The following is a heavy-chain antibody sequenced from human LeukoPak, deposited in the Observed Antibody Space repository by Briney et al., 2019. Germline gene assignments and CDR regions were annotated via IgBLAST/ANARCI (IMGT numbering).Heavy chain of an antibody. J-gene: IGHJ4*02. Sequence: SETLSLTCTVSGGSISSYYWSWIRQPPGKGLEWIGYIYYSGSTNYNPSLKSRVTISVDTSKNQFSLKLSSVTAADTAVYYCARGRGLDYWGQGTLVTVSS. CDR3: ARGRGLDY. V-gene: IGHV4-59*01. CDR2: IYYSGST. D-gene: IGHD2-15*01. CDR1: GGSISSYY.